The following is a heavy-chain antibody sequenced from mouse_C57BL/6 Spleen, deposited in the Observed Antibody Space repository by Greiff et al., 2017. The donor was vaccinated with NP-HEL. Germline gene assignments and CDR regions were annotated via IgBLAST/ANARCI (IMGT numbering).Heavy chain of an antibody. V-gene: IGHV14-1*01. J-gene: IGHJ2*01. D-gene: IGHD1-1*01. CDR1: GFNIKDYY. CDR3: TTNYYGSPPTEYYFDY. Sequence: EVQLQQSGAELVRPGASVKLSCTASGFNIKDYYMHWVKQRPEQGLEWIGRIDPEDGDTEYAPKFQGKATMTADTSSHTAYLQLSSLTSEDTAVYYCTTNYYGSPPTEYYFDYWGQGTTLTVSS. CDR2: IDPEDGDT.